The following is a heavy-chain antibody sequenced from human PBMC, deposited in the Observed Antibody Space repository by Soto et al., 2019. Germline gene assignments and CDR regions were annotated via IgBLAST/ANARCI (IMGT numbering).Heavy chain of an antibody. D-gene: IGHD6-13*01. J-gene: IGHJ5*02. V-gene: IGHV4-34*01. Sequence: PSETLSLTCAVYGGSFSGYYWSWIRQPPGKGLEWIGEINHSGSTNYNPSLKSRVTISVDTSKNQFSLKLSSVTAADTAVYYCARRLKQRIAGERWFDPWGQGTQVTVSS. CDR1: GGSFSGYY. CDR3: ARRLKQRIAGERWFDP. CDR2: INHSGST.